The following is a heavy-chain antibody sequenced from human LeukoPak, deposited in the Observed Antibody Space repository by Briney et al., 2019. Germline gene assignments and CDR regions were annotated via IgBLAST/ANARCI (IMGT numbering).Heavy chain of an antibody. CDR2: INHSGSA. J-gene: IGHJ4*02. Sequence: SETLSLTCAVYGGPFSYYYWSWIRQPPGKGLEWIGEINHSGSANYNPSLKSRVTISVDTSKNQFSLKLNSVTAADTAVYYCASGGYDSGWYYYWGQGTLVTVSS. CDR1: GGPFSYYY. CDR3: ASGGYDSGWYYY. D-gene: IGHD6-19*01. V-gene: IGHV4-34*01.